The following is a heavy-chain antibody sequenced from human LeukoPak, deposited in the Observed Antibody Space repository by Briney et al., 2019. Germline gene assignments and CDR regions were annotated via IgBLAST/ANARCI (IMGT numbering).Heavy chain of an antibody. CDR1: GFTFRGYV. D-gene: IGHD6-19*01. V-gene: IGHV3-23*01. CDR2: IIGNGENT. J-gene: IGHJ5*02. Sequence: GGSLRLSCAASGFTFRGYVMSWVRQAPGKGLEWVSDIIGNGENTYYADSVKGRFTISRDNSKNTLYLQMNSLRAEDTAVYYCAKVVGGWPQGWFDPWGQGALITVSS. CDR3: AKVVGGWPQGWFDP.